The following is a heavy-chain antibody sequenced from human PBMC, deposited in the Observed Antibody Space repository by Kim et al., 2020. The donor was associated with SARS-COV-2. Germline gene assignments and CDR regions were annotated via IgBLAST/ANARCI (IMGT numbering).Heavy chain of an antibody. CDR2: INSNGSST. Sequence: GGSLRLSCAASGFTFSTYWMHWVRQAPGKGLVWVSRINSNGSSTNYADSVKGRFTISSDNAKNTLYLQMNSLRAEDTALYYCARGAGNYGEWDSWGQGTL. CDR1: GFTFSTYW. D-gene: IGHD4-17*01. CDR3: ARGAGNYGEWDS. V-gene: IGHV3-74*01. J-gene: IGHJ5*01.